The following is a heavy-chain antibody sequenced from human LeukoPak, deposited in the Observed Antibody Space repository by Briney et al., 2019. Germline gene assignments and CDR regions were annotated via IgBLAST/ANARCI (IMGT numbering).Heavy chain of an antibody. CDR3: ASPLGPLDY. J-gene: IGHJ4*02. CDR1: GFTFSSYA. V-gene: IGHV3-23*01. Sequence: PGGSLRLSCAASGFTFSSYAVSWVRQAPGKGLEWVSAISGSGGSTYYADSVKGRFTTSRDNSKNTLYLQMNSLRAEDTAVYYCASPLGPLDYWGQGTLVTVSS. CDR2: ISGSGGST.